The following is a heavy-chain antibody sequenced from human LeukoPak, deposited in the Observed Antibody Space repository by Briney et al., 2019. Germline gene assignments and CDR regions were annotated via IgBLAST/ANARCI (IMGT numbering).Heavy chain of an antibody. D-gene: IGHD4-11*01. V-gene: IGHV1-2*06. Sequence: GASVKVSCKASGYTFAGYYLHWVRQAPGQGLEWMGRINPNSGGTNYAPKFQDRVAMTRDTSNSTVYMELSRLRSDDTAVYYCARHSDSAGFARWGQGSLVIVSS. CDR1: GYTFAGYY. CDR2: INPNSGGT. CDR3: ARHSDSAGFAR. J-gene: IGHJ4*02.